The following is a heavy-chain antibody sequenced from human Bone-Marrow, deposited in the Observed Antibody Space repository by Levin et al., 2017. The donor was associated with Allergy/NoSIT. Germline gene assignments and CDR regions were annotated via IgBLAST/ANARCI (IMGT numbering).Heavy chain of an antibody. Sequence: GESLKISCKASGYSFTGYYMHWLRQAPGQGLEWMGWINPDNGGTNYAQRFQGRVTMTRDTSISTAYMELSRLRSDDTALYYCARWGGDTYGLLVWYLDYWGQGTLVTVSS. CDR2: INPDNGGT. J-gene: IGHJ4*02. CDR1: GYSFTGYY. CDR3: ARWGGDTYGLLVWYLDY. D-gene: IGHD5-18*01. V-gene: IGHV1-2*02.